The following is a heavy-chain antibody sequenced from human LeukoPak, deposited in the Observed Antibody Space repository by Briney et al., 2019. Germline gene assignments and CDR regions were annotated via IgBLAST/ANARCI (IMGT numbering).Heavy chain of an antibody. J-gene: IGHJ5*02. Sequence: GGSLRLSRAASGFTVSSNYMSWVRQAPGKGLEWVSVIYSGGSTYYADSVKGRFTISRDNSKNTLYLQMNSLRAEDTAVYYCAREGSSGWYEDPWGQGTLVTVSS. CDR2: IYSGGST. D-gene: IGHD6-19*01. V-gene: IGHV3-66*01. CDR3: AREGSSGWYEDP. CDR1: GFTVSSNY.